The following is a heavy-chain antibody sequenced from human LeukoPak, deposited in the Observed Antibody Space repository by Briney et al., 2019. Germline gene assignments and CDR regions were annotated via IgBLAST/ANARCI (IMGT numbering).Heavy chain of an antibody. V-gene: IGHV4-59*08. CDR2: IYYNGST. J-gene: IGHJ4*02. D-gene: IGHD5/OR15-5a*01. CDR3: ARHADFYDPFNFDY. CDR1: GGSISSFY. Sequence: SETLSLTCTVSGGSISSFYWSWIRQPPGKGLEWIGYIYYNGSTNYNPSLKSRVTISVDPSKNQFSLRLSSVTAADTAVYYCARHADFYDPFNFDYWGQGTLVTVSS.